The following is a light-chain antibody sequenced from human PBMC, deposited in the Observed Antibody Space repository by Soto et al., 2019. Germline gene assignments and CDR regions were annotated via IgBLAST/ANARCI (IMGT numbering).Light chain of an antibody. V-gene: IGKV1-5*01. Sequence: DIQMTQSPSTLSASVGDRVTITCRACQSISSWLAWYQQKPGKAPKLLIYDVSSLESGVPSRFSGSGSGTEFPLTISSLQPDDFATYYCQQYNSYWTFGQGTKVKIK. CDR1: QSISSW. CDR2: DVS. CDR3: QQYNSYWT. J-gene: IGKJ1*01.